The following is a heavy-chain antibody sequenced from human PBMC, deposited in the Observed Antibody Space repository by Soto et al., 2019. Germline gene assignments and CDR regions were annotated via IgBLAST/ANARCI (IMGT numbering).Heavy chain of an antibody. CDR1: GFTFSSYS. J-gene: IGHJ6*03. CDR2: ISSSSSYI. V-gene: IGHV3-21*01. Sequence: GGSLRLSCAASGFTFSSYSMNWVRQAPGKGLEWVSSISSSSSYIYYADSVKGRFTISRDNAKNSLYLQMNSLRAEDTAVYYCASLGGGYSYGGVGHYYYYYMDVWGKGTTVTVSS. CDR3: ASLGGGYSYGGVGHYYYYYMDV. D-gene: IGHD5-18*01.